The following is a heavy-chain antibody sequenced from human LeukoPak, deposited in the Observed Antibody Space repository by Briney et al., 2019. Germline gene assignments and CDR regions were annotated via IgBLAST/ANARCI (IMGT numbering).Heavy chain of an antibody. CDR3: ARGNIAAAGRAFDY. CDR2: IYTSGST. V-gene: IGHV4-4*07. D-gene: IGHD6-13*01. Sequence: SETLSLTCTVSGGSISSYYWSWIRQPAGKGLEWIGRIYTSGSTNYNPSLKSRVTMSVDTSKNQFSLKLSSVAAADTAVYYCARGNIAAAGRAFDYWGQGTLVTVSS. J-gene: IGHJ4*02. CDR1: GGSISSYY.